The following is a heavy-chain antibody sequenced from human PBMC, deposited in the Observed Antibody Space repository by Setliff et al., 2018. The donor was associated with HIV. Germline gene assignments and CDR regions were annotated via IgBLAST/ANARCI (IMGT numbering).Heavy chain of an antibody. CDR1: GFTFRYFA. D-gene: IGHD2-21*01. J-gene: IGHJ4*02. Sequence: GGSLRLSCAASGFTFRYFAMSWVRQAPGKGLEWVSVISDSGTSTYYSDSVRGRFTISRDNPKNTLYLQMNSLRAEDTAVYYCAKDCGGECYAPDYWGQGTLVTVSS. CDR2: ISDSGTST. V-gene: IGHV3-23*01. CDR3: AKDCGGECYAPDY.